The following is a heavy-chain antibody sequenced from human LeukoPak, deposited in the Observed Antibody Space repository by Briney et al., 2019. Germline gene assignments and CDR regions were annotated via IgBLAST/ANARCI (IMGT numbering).Heavy chain of an antibody. J-gene: IGHJ4*01. CDR3: ARHRDYYDS. CDR1: GGSISSDGYY. V-gene: IGHV4-31*03. Sequence: SETLSLTCTVSGGSISSDGYYWSWIRQHPGKGLEWIGSIYYTGSTYYNPSLKSRATISVDTSKNHFSLKLTSVTAADTAVYYCARHRDYYDSWGHGTLVTVSS. CDR2: IYYTGST. D-gene: IGHD3-22*01.